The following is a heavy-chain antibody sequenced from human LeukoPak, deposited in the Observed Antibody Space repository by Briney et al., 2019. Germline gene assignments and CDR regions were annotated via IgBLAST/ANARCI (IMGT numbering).Heavy chain of an antibody. V-gene: IGHV4-59*01. CDR3: ARQKDSSGYTHWYFDL. CDR1: GGSISSYY. D-gene: IGHD3-22*01. J-gene: IGHJ2*01. Sequence: SETLSLTCTVSGGSISSYYWSWIRQPPGKGLEWIGYSYYSGSTNYNPSLKSRVTISLDTSKNQFSLKLRSVTAADTAVYYCARQKDSSGYTHWYFDLWGRGTLVSVSS. CDR2: SYYSGST.